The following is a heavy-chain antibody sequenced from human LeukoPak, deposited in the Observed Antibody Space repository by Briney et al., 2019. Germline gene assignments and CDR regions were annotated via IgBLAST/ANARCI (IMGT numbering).Heavy chain of an antibody. D-gene: IGHD5-12*01. V-gene: IGHV3-23*01. CDR3: AKGLGYSGYESFDY. CDR1: GFTFSSHA. J-gene: IGHJ4*02. CDR2: ISGSGGST. Sequence: GGSLRLSCAASGFTFSSHAMSWVRQAPGKGLEWASAISGSGGSTYYADSVKGLFTISRDNSKNTLYLQMNSLRAEDTAVYYCAKGLGYSGYESFDYWGQGTLVTVSS.